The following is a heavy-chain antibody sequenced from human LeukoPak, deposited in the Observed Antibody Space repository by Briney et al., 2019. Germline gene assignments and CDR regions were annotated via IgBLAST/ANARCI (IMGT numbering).Heavy chain of an antibody. D-gene: IGHD3/OR15-3a*01. V-gene: IGHV4-39*01. J-gene: IGHJ3*02. CDR1: GGSISSSSYY. Sequence: SETLSLTCTVSGGSISSSSYYWGWIRQPPGKGLEWIGSIYYSGSTYYNPSLKSRVTISVDTSKNQFSLKLSSVTAADTAVYYCARPRGEDFWTVMGAFDIWGQRTMVTVSS. CDR3: ARPRGEDFWTVMGAFDI. CDR2: IYYSGST.